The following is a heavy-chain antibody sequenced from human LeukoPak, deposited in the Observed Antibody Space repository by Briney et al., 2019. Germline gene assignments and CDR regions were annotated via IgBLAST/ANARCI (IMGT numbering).Heavy chain of an antibody. J-gene: IGHJ6*02. D-gene: IGHD1-1*01. CDR3: AKAPSLHRERPYYYYGMDV. V-gene: IGHV3-30*18. Sequence: GSLRLSCAASGFTFSSYGMHWVRQAPGKGLEWVAVISYDGSNKYYADSVKGRFTISRDNSKNTLYLQMNSLRAEDTAVYYCAKAPSLHRERPYYYYGMDVWGQGTTVTVSS. CDR2: ISYDGSNK. CDR1: GFTFSSYG.